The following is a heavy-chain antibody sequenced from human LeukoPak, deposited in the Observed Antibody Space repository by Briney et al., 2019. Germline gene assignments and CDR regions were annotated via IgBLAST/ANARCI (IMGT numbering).Heavy chain of an antibody. Sequence: GGSLRLSCAASGFTFSNNAMNWVRQAPGKGLEWGSGISRSGDNTYYADSVKGRFTISRDKSKNTLYLQMNSLRAEDTAVYFCAKVGYCTGSSCYNLEYWGQGTLVTVSS. J-gene: IGHJ4*02. CDR2: ISRSGDNT. CDR3: AKVGYCTGSSCYNLEY. CDR1: GFTFSNNA. V-gene: IGHV3-23*01. D-gene: IGHD2-15*01.